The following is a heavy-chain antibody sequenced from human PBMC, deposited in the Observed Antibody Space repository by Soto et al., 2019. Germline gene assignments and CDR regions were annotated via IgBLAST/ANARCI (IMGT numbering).Heavy chain of an antibody. J-gene: IGHJ4*02. CDR1: GYTFTEFD. CDR3: ARVVRFFGGHAGY. D-gene: IGHD3-3*01. V-gene: IGHV1-8*01. CDR2: MNTNTGNT. Sequence: QVLLVQSGADVKKPGASVKVACKTSGYTFTEFDINWVRQAPGQGLEWMGWMNTNTGNTGYAQKFEGRVTMTRDTSISTAYMELRRLTSEDTAVYYCARVVRFFGGHAGYWGQGTLVTVSS.